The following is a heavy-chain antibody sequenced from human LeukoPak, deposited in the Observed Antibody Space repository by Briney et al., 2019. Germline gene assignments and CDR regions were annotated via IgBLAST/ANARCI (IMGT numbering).Heavy chain of an antibody. D-gene: IGHD6-19*01. CDR3: ARLKGGGSSGWYWFDP. CDR2: IYYSGSTST. V-gene: IGHV4-39*01. CDR1: GGSISSSSYY. Sequence: SETLSLTCTVSGGSISSSSYYWGWIRQPPGKGLEWIGSIYYSGSTSTYYNPSLKSRVTISVDTSKNQFSLKLSSVTAADTAVYYCARLKGGGSSGWYWFDPWGQGTLVTVSS. J-gene: IGHJ5*02.